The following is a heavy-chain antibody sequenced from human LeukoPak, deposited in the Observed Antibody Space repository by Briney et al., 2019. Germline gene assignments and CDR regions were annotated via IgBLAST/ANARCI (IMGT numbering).Heavy chain of an antibody. CDR3: AKDPHPYGDSVGGYHFDY. CDR1: GFTFIDYA. CDR2: ISYGGDNT. D-gene: IGHD4-17*01. V-gene: IGHV3-23*01. Sequence: GGSLRLSCAASGFTFIDYAMNWVRQAPGKGLEWVSGISYGGDNTYYADSVKGRFTISRDNPRNTLNLALNSLRAEDTAVYYCAKDPHPYGDSVGGYHFDYWGQGTLVTVSS. J-gene: IGHJ4*02.